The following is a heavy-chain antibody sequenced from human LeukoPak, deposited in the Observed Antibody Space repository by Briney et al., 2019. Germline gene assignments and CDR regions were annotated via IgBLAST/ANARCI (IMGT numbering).Heavy chain of an antibody. CDR2: IKKDGSEK. V-gene: IGHV3-7*01. J-gene: IGHJ4*02. D-gene: IGHD3-10*01. Sequence: GGSLRLSCAASGFTFSSYWMSWVRQAPGKGLQWVANIKKDGSEKYYVDSVKGRFTISRDNAKNSLYLQLSSLRAEDTAVYYCAREERFTLVRGVVSSAPFDYWGQGSLVTVSS. CDR3: AREERFTLVRGVVSSAPFDY. CDR1: GFTFSSYW.